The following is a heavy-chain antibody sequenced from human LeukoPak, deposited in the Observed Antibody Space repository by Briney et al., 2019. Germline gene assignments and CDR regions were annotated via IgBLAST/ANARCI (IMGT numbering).Heavy chain of an antibody. Sequence: GGSLRLSCAASGFTFSSYWMHWIRQAPGKGLVWVSRINSDGSSTSYADSVKGRFTISRDNAKNTLYLQMNSLRAEDTAVYYCARGGYSGYNFDYWGQGTLVTVSS. CDR3: ARGGYSGYNFDY. D-gene: IGHD5-12*01. V-gene: IGHV3-74*01. CDR2: INSDGSST. J-gene: IGHJ4*02. CDR1: GFTFSSYW.